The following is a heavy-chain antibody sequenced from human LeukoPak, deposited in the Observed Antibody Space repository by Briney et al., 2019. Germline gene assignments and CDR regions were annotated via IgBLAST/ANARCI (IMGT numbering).Heavy chain of an antibody. Sequence: PGGSLRLSCAASGFTFDDYGMSWVRQAPGKGLEWVSGINWNGGSTGYADSVKGRFTISRDNAKNSLYLQMNSLRAEDTAVYYCARAHYCSGGSCYSPGWRWGQGTLVTVSS. D-gene: IGHD2-15*01. CDR2: INWNGGST. V-gene: IGHV3-20*04. CDR3: ARAHYCSGGSCYSPGWR. CDR1: GFTFDDYG. J-gene: IGHJ4*02.